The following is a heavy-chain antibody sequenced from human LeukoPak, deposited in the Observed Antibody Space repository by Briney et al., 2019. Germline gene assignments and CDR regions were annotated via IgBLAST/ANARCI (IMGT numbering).Heavy chain of an antibody. CDR3: ARSPPRLLTYYYYMDV. J-gene: IGHJ6*03. Sequence: SETLSLTCTVSGGSISSGSYYWSWIRQPAGKGLEWIGRIYTSGSTNYNPSLKSRVTISVDTSKNQFSLKLSSVTAADTAVYYCARSPPRLLTYYYYMDVWGKGTTVTVSS. CDR1: GGSISSGSYY. V-gene: IGHV4-61*02. CDR2: IYTSGST. D-gene: IGHD3-16*01.